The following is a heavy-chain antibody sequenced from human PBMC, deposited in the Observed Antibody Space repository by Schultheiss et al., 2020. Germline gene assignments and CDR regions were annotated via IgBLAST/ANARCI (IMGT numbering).Heavy chain of an antibody. J-gene: IGHJ4*02. V-gene: IGHV3-23*01. CDR1: GFTFSSYA. Sequence: GGSLRLSCAASGFTFSSYAMSWVRQAPGMGLEWVSAISGSGGATYYVDSVKGRFTISRDNSKNTLYLQMNSLRAEDTAVYYCARDIRSYYLDYWGQGTLVTVAS. D-gene: IGHD2-2*02. CDR2: ISGSGGAT. CDR3: ARDIRSYYLDY.